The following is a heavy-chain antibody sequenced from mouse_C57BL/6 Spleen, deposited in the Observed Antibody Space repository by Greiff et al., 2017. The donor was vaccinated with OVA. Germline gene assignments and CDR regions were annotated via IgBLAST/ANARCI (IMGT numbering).Heavy chain of an antibody. V-gene: IGHV6-3*01. CDR1: GFTSSNYW. CDR3: SSTVVPFDY. Sequence: EVKLVESGGGLVQPGGSMKLSCVASGFTSSNYWMNWVRQSPEKGLEWVAQIRLKSDNYATHYAESVKGRFTISRDDSKSSVYLQMNNLRAEDTGIYYCSSTVVPFDYWGQGTTLTVSS. D-gene: IGHD1-1*01. CDR2: IRLKSDNYAT. J-gene: IGHJ2*01.